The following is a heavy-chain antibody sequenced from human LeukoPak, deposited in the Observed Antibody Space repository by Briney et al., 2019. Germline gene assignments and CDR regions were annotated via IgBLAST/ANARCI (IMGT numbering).Heavy chain of an antibody. Sequence: GGSLRLSCAAFGFTFKIYAMNWVRQAPGKGLEWLSSISYSGDNRGGNTYYADSVRGRFSISRDTSQNTVFLQMSSLRVDDTAAYYCVGTFTVFGVVATIAWGQGTLVTVSS. CDR1: GFTFKIYA. CDR3: VGTFTVFGVVATIA. J-gene: IGHJ4*02. CDR2: ISYSGDNRGGNT. D-gene: IGHD3-3*01. V-gene: IGHV3-23*01.